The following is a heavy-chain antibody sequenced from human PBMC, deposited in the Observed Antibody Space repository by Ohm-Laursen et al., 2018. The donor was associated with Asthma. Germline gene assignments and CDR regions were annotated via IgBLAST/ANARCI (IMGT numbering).Heavy chain of an antibody. J-gene: IGHJ4*02. Sequence: SLRLSCAASGFTFSSYAMSWVRQAPGKGLEWVSAISGSGGSTYYADSVKGRFTISRDNSKNTLYLQMNSLRAEDTAVYYCARDFIAAAGTISYYFDYWGQGSLVTVSS. CDR2: ISGSGGST. V-gene: IGHV3-23*01. CDR3: ARDFIAAAGTISYYFDY. CDR1: GFTFSSYA. D-gene: IGHD6-13*01.